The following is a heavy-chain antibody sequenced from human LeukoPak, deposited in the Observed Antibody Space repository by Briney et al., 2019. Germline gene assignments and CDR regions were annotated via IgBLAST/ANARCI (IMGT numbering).Heavy chain of an antibody. CDR3: ARDLRYSYGYDEFPFDY. CDR1: GYTFTGYY. D-gene: IGHD5-18*01. J-gene: IGHJ4*02. V-gene: IGHV1-2*02. CDR2: INPNSGGT. Sequence: ASVKVSCKASGYTFTGYYMHWVRQAPGQGLEWMGWINPNSGGTNYAQKFQGRVTMTRDTSISTAYMELSRLRSDDTAVYYCARDLRYSYGYDEFPFDYWGREPWSPSPQ.